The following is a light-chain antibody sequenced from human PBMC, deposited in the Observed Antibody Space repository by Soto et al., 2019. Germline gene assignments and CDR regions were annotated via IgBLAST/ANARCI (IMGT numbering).Light chain of an antibody. CDR1: DIVSSNH. Sequence: EIVLTRSPGTLSLSPGERATLSCSSGDIVSSNHLAWYQQKPGQAPRLLIYGGSIRATGIPVRFSGSGSETDFTLTITRLEPEDFAVYYCQQYSSSRTFGRGTKVDIK. CDR3: QQYSSSRT. J-gene: IGKJ1*01. V-gene: IGKV3-20*01. CDR2: GGS.